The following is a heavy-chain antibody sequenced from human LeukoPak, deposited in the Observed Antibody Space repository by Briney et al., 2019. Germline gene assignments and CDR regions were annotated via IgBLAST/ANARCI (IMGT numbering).Heavy chain of an antibody. V-gene: IGHV4-59*08. Sequence: SETLSLTCTVSGGSISSYYWSWIRQPPGEGLEWIGYIYYSGSTSYSPSLKSRVTISVDTSKNQFSLKLSSVTAADTAVYYCARSSAVVRSQIIWSDPWGQGTLVTVSS. D-gene: IGHD2-15*01. CDR3: ARSSAVVRSQIIWSDP. CDR1: GGSISSYY. J-gene: IGHJ5*02. CDR2: IYYSGST.